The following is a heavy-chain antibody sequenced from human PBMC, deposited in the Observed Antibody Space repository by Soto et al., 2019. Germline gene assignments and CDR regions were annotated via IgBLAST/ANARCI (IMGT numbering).Heavy chain of an antibody. CDR3: ARGYYESSDYFVGSPIFDY. D-gene: IGHD3-22*01. CDR1: GGTFTSHA. V-gene: IGHV1-69*13. CDR2: IIPILGTA. Sequence: ASVKFTCKTSGGTFTSHAISWVRQAPGQGLEWMGGIIPILGTADFAQKFQDRITITADESTSTAYMELSSLRSEDTAVYYCARGYYESSDYFVGSPIFDYWGQGSLVTVSS. J-gene: IGHJ4*02.